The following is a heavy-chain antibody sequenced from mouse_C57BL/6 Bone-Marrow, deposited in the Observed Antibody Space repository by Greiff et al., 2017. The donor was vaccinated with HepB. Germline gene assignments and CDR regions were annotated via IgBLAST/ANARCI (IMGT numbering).Heavy chain of an antibody. V-gene: IGHV14-4*01. Sequence: EVHLVESGAELVRPGASVKLSCTASGFNIKDDYMHWVKQRPEQGLEWIGWIDPENGDTEYASKFQGKATITADTSSNTAYLQLSSLTSEDTAVYYCTPAYQGYWGQGTTLTVSS. D-gene: IGHD2-10*01. J-gene: IGHJ2*01. CDR3: TPAYQGY. CDR1: GFNIKDDY. CDR2: IDPENGDT.